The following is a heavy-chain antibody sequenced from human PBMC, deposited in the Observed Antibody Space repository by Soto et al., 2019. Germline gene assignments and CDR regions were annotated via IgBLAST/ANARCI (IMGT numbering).Heavy chain of an antibody. CDR3: SRGMDV. CDR1: GFTFNTHW. V-gene: IGHV3-7*04. Sequence: EVQLVESGGGLVQPGGSLRLSCAASGFTFNTHWMHWVRQAPGRGLEWVAGIRQDGSGKYYLASVKGRFTISRDNTNNSLFLQMYSLRVEDTAVYYCSRGMDVWGQGTTVTVSS. J-gene: IGHJ6*02. CDR2: IRQDGSGK.